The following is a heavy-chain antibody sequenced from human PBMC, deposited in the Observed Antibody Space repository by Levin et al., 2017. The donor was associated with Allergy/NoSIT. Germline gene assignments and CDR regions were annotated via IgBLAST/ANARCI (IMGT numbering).Heavy chain of an antibody. CDR1: GFSFSDAW. Sequence: GESLKISCAASGFSFSDAWMSWVRQAPGKGLEWVGRIKSKTAGGTTDYAAPVKGRFTISRDDSKNTLYLQMNSLKSEDTAVYYCTTVSPTGSSSWYYFDYWGQGTQVTVSS. CDR3: TTVSPTGSSSWYYFDY. D-gene: IGHD6-13*01. V-gene: IGHV3-15*05. CDR2: IKSKTAGGTT. J-gene: IGHJ4*02.